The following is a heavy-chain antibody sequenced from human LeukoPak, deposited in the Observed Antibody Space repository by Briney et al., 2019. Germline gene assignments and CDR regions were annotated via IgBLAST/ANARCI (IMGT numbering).Heavy chain of an antibody. V-gene: IGHV4-34*01. D-gene: IGHD2-8*02. J-gene: IGHJ3*01. CDR3: ARSRLWPTGTFDV. CDR2: INHSGST. CDR1: GGSFRGYY. Sequence: SETLSLTCGVIGGSFRGYYWSWIRQSPGKGLEWIGEINHSGSTNYSPSLKSRVTISVDTSKNQFSLKLFSPTAADTAVYFCARSRLWPTGTFDVWGQGAMVTVSS.